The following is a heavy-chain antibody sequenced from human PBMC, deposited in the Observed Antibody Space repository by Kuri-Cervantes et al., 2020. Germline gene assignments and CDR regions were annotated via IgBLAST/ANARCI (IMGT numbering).Heavy chain of an antibody. V-gene: IGHV3-33*01. Sequence: GESLKISCAASGFTFSSYGMHWVRQAPGKGLEWVAVIWYDGSNKYYADSVKGRFTISRDNSKNTLYLQMNSLRSEDTAVYYCARDPARDPIAAAPEYYFDYWGQGTLVTVSS. CDR2: IWYDGSNK. CDR3: ARDPARDPIAAAPEYYFDY. D-gene: IGHD6-13*01. CDR1: GFTFSSYG. J-gene: IGHJ4*02.